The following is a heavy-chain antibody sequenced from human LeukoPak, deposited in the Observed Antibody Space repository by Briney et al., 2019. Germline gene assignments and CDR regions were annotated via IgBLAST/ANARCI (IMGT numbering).Heavy chain of an antibody. Sequence: VRLFCAASGFTFRSYWMSWVRRAWGKGLEWVANIKQDGSEKYYVDSVKGRFTISRDNAKNSLYLQMNSLRAEDTAVYYCAREHYSSGDFDYWGQGTLVTVSS. CDR3: AREHYSSGDFDY. CDR1: GFTFRSYW. D-gene: IGHD6-19*01. J-gene: IGHJ4*02. CDR2: IKQDGSEK. V-gene: IGHV3-7*04.